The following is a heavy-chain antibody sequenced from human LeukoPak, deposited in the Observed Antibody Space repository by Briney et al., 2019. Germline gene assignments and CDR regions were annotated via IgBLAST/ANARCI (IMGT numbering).Heavy chain of an antibody. J-gene: IGHJ4*02. Sequence: SETLSLTCAVYGGSFSGYHWSWIRQPPGKGLEWIGEINHSGSTNYNPSLKSRVTISVDTSKNQFSLKLSSVTAADTAVYYCARSTPYYYDSSGYYYRTPFDYWGQGTLATVSS. CDR1: GGSFSGYH. CDR3: ARSTPYYYDSSGYYYRTPFDY. D-gene: IGHD3-22*01. CDR2: INHSGST. V-gene: IGHV4-34*01.